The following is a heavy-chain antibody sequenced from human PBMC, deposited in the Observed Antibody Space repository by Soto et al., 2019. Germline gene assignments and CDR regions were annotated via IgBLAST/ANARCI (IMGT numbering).Heavy chain of an antibody. Sequence: QVQLVQSGAEVKNPGASVKVSCKASGYTFIKYAISWVRQAPGQGLEWMGWISAYNGNTVYAQKFQGRFTMTTDTSTSTAYLELRSLTSDDAAVYYCARDRVGLRRTTPPSDAFQNWGQGTVVTVSS. CDR3: ARDRVGLRRTTPPSDAFQN. CDR1: GYTFIKYA. J-gene: IGHJ3*02. D-gene: IGHD4-17*01. CDR2: ISAYNGNT. V-gene: IGHV1-18*01.